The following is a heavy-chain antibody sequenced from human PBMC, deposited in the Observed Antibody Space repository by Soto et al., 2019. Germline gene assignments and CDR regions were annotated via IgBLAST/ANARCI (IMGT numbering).Heavy chain of an antibody. CDR3: AIHATYYDILSGYYFDY. CDR2: IYPGDSVT. Sequence: GESLKISCKGSGYSFTSYKIAWVRQMTGKGLEWMGIIYPGDSVTRYSPSFQGQVTISADKSTSTAYLQWSSLKASDTAMYYCAIHATYYDILSGYYFDYWGQGTLVTVSS. CDR1: GYSFTSYK. J-gene: IGHJ4*02. D-gene: IGHD3-9*01. V-gene: IGHV5-51*01.